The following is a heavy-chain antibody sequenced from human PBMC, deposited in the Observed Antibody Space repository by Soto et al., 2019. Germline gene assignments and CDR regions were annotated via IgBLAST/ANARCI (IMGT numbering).Heavy chain of an antibody. CDR3: ARVRERYCSSTSCYGYYYYYMDV. V-gene: IGHV1-18*01. J-gene: IGHJ6*03. CDR1: GYTFTSYG. D-gene: IGHD2-2*01. Sequence: ASVKVSCKASGYTFTSYGIGWVRQAPGQGLEWMGWISAYNGNTNYAQKLQGRVTITADKSTSTAYMELSSLRSEDTAVYYCARVRERYCSSTSCYGYYYYYMDVWGKGTTVTVSS. CDR2: ISAYNGNT.